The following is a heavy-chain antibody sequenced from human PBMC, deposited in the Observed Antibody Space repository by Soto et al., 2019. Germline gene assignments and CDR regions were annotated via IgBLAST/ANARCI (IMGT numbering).Heavy chain of an antibody. Sequence: PSPTLSLTCAISGDSVSSNSAAWNWIRRSPSRGLEWLGRTYYRSKWFNEYALSVKSRIAINPDTSKNQFSLQLNSVTPEDTAVYYCARTSGHFDSWGQGTLVTVSS. V-gene: IGHV6-1*01. J-gene: IGHJ4*02. CDR1: GDSVSSNSAA. CDR2: TYYRSKWFN. CDR3: ARTSGHFDS. D-gene: IGHD6-19*01.